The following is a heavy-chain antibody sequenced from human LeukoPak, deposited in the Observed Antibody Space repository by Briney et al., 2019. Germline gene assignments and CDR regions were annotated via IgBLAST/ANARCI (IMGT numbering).Heavy chain of an antibody. V-gene: IGHV4-39*01. D-gene: IGHD3/OR15-3a*01. CDR2: IYYSGNT. Sequence: SETLSLTCTVSGGSISSSSYFWGWIRQPPGKGLEWIGSIYYSGNTYYNASLKSQVSISMDTSKNQFSLKLTSVTAADTAVYYCARQTGSGLFILPGGQGTLVTVSS. CDR1: GGSISSSSYF. J-gene: IGHJ4*02. CDR3: ARQTGSGLFILP.